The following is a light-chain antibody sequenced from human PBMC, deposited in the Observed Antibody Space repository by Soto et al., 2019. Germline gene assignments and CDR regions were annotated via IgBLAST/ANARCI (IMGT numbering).Light chain of an antibody. CDR3: QEYNTWPWT. J-gene: IGKJ1*01. CDR2: GAS. V-gene: IGKV3-15*01. Sequence: EFVLTQSPGTLTLSPGERATLSCSASQSVSSSHLAWYQQKLGQAPRVLIFGASTRATGIPARFSGSGSGTEFSLTINSLQSEDFAVYYCQEYNTWPWTFGQGTKVDIK. CDR1: QSVSSSH.